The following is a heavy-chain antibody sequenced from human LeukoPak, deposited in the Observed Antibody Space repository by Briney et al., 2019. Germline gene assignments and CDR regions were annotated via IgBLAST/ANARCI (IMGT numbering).Heavy chain of an antibody. J-gene: IGHJ4*02. CDR1: GLAFSSYS. CDR3: ARDFTPEWFDIH. D-gene: IGHD3-3*01. Sequence: GRSLRLSCVAPGLAFSSYSMHWVRQAPGKGLEWVGVISYDGSDEYYTDSVKGRFTISRDNSKNTVYLQMNSLRADDTAVYYCARDFTPEWFDIHWGQGTLVTVS. CDR2: ISYDGSDE. V-gene: IGHV3-30*04.